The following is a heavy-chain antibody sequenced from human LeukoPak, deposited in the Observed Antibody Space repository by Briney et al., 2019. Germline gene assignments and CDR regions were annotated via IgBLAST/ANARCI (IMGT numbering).Heavy chain of an antibody. V-gene: IGHV4-39*02. D-gene: IGHD6-13*01. Sequence: SETLSLTCTVSGGSISSTSYYWGWIRQPPGKGLEWIGSIFYTGSTYYNPSLKSRVTISVDTSKNQFSLQLNSVTPEDTAVYYCAREETIGIAAAGPTMIVPFDYWGQGTLVTVSS. CDR1: GGSISSTSYY. J-gene: IGHJ4*02. CDR2: IFYTGST. CDR3: AREETIGIAAAGPTMIVPFDY.